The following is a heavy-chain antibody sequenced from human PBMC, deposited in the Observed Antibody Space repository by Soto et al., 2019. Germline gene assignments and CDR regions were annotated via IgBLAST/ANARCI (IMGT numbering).Heavy chain of an antibody. D-gene: IGHD4-17*01. Sequence: ASVKVSCKASGYTFTGFGISWVRQAPGQGLEWMGWISAYNGDTNYAQKFQGRVTMTTDTSTSTAYMELGSLRSDDTAVYYCARAPPMVTSKIDYWGQGTLVTV. J-gene: IGHJ4*02. CDR1: GYTFTGFG. CDR3: ARAPPMVTSKIDY. CDR2: ISAYNGDT. V-gene: IGHV1-18*01.